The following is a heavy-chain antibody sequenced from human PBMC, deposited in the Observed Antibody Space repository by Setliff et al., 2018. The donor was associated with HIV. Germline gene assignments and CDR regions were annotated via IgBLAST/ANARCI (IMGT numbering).Heavy chain of an antibody. J-gene: IGHJ4*02. CDR1: GFTFSSYW. Sequence: GGSLRLSCAASGFTFSSYWMSWVRQAPGKGLEWVANIKQDGSEKYYVDSVKGRFTISRDNAKNSLYLQMNTLRVEDTALYYCTKGRHLVSGEWYFERWGQGTLVTVS. CDR2: IKQDGSEK. V-gene: IGHV3-7*03. CDR3: TKGRHLVSGEWYFER. D-gene: IGHD3-3*01.